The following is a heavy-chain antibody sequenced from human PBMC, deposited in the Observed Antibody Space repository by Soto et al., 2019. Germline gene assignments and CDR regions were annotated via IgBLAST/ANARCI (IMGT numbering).Heavy chain of an antibody. CDR2: INAGNGNT. J-gene: IGHJ5*02. V-gene: IGHV1-3*01. CDR1: GYTFTSYA. Sequence: SVKGSCKASGYTFTSYAMHWVRQAPGQRLEWMGWINAGNGNTKYSQKFQGRVTITRDTSASTAYMELSSLRSEDTAVYYCARNYGSGSYSFLYWSDPSGQGTLVTVSS. D-gene: IGHD3-10*01. CDR3: ARNYGSGSYSFLYWSDP.